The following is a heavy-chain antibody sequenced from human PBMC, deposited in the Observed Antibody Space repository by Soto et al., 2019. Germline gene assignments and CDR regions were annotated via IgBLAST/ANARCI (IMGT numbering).Heavy chain of an antibody. D-gene: IGHD3-3*01. CDR3: ARDRAIGWSGSRWFDP. V-gene: IGHV1-69*04. CDR2: IIPILGIA. CDR1: GGTFSSYT. J-gene: IGHJ5*02. Sequence: SVKVSCKASGGTFSSYTISWVRQAPGQGLEWMGRIIPILGIANYAQKFQGRVTITADKSTSTAYMELSSLRSEDTAVYYCARDRAIGWSGSRWFDPWGQGTLVNVSS.